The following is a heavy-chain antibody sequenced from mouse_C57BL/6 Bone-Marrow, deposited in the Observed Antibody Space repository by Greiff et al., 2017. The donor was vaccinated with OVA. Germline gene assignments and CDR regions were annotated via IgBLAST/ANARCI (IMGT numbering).Heavy chain of an antibody. Sequence: VQLQESGPGLVAPSQCLSITCTVSGFSFTSYGVHWVRQPPGKGLEWLVVIWRDGSTTYNSALNSSLSISTDNSTSQVYLKMNSLQTDDTAMYYCARMGGKGKDYYAMDYWGKGTSVTVSS. D-gene: IGHD2-1*01. CDR2: IWRDGST. J-gene: IGHJ4*01. CDR3: ARMGGKGKDYYAMDY. CDR1: GFSFTSYG. V-gene: IGHV2-6*02.